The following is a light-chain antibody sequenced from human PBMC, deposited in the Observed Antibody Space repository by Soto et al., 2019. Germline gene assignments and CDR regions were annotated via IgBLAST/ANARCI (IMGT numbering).Light chain of an antibody. CDR2: AES. Sequence: DIQMTQSPASVSASVGDRVTITCRASQGISSWLSWYQQKTGKAPKLLLYAESSLQSGVPSRFSGSGSGTDFTLTISSLQPEDFATYYCQQYNSLPYTFGQGTKLEIK. CDR1: QGISSW. CDR3: QQYNSLPYT. V-gene: IGKV1-12*01. J-gene: IGKJ2*01.